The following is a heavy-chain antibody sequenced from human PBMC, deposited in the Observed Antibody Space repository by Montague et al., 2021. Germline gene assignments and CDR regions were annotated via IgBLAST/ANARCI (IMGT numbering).Heavy chain of an antibody. D-gene: IGHD3-10*01. CDR3: ARGSQVRRVIITRSNYYYYMDV. V-gene: IGHV1-8*01. J-gene: IGHJ6*02. CDR2: MNPNSGNT. Sequence: SVTVSCKASGYTFTSYDINWVRQATGQGLEWMGWMNPNSGNTGYAQKFQDRVTMTWNTSISTAYMELISLRSEDTAVYYCARGSQVRRVIITRSNYYYYMDVWGQGTTVTVSS. CDR1: GYTFTSYD.